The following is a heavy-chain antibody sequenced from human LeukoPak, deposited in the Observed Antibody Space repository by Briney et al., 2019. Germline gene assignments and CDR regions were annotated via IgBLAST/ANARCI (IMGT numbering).Heavy chain of an antibody. D-gene: IGHD3-10*01. V-gene: IGHV3-23*01. CDR2: ISASGGST. Sequence: GGSLRLSCAVSGFTFNNYAMSWVRQAPGKGLASVSVISASGGSTNYADSVKGRFTISRDNFKNTLYLQMNRLRAEDTAVYYCTKGGAVSSKSITMIRGTRRYYYYMDVWGKGTTVTISS. J-gene: IGHJ6*03. CDR3: TKGGAVSSKSITMIRGTRRYYYYMDV. CDR1: GFTFNNYA.